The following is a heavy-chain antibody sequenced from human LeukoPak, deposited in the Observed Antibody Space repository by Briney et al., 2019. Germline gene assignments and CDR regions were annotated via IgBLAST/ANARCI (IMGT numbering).Heavy chain of an antibody. J-gene: IGHJ4*02. Sequence: SETLTLTCTVSGGSISSYYMSWVRQPPGKGLEWIGCIYNSGSTKYNPSLKSRVTISVDTSKNQFSLKLSSVNAADTAVYYCARGGSSGFNKWFDYWGQGTLVSVSS. D-gene: IGHD6-19*01. CDR3: ARGGSSGFNKWFDY. CDR1: GGSISSYY. CDR2: IYNSGST. V-gene: IGHV4-59*01.